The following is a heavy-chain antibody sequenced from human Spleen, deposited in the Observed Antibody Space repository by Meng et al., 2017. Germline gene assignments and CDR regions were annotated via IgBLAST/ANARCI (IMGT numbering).Heavy chain of an antibody. CDR1: GFTFRSYD. CDR3: ARAEKYTYGSLDY. J-gene: IGHJ4*02. D-gene: IGHD5-18*01. Sequence: GESLKISCAASGFTFRSYDMHWVRQAPGKGPEWVALISYDGTADHYADAVKGRFTISRDNSENTQFLQMNSLREGDTAVYYCARAEKYTYGSLDYWGQGSLVTVSS. V-gene: IGHV3-30*01. CDR2: ISYDGTAD.